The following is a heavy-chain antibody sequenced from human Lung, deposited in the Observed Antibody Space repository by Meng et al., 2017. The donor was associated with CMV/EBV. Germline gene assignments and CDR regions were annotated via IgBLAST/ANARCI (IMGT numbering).Heavy chain of an antibody. CDR2: IYSDGVST. Sequence: GGSLRLSCAASGINVNTYWMHWVRQVPGKGLVWLSRIYSDGVSTWSADSVKGRFTISRDNTKNTLYLQMNGLKANDTPLYYCARDPGRGAFDVWGQGTMVTVSS. J-gene: IGHJ3*01. CDR1: GINVNTYW. D-gene: IGHD3-10*01. V-gene: IGHV3-74*01. CDR3: ARDPGRGAFDV.